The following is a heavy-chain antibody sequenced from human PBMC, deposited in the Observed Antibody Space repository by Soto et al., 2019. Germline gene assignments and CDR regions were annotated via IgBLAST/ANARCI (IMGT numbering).Heavy chain of an antibody. CDR1: GYTFTDYF. CDR2: INPNSRGT. V-gene: IGHV1-2*02. J-gene: IGHJ5*02. CDR3: ARVTLKAGNWFDP. Sequence: ASVKVSCKXSGYTFTDYFIHWVRQAPGQGFEWMGWINPNSRGTNYAQKFQGRVTMTRDTSNSTAYMELRGLTSDDTAVYYCARVTLKAGNWFDPWGQGTLVTVSS.